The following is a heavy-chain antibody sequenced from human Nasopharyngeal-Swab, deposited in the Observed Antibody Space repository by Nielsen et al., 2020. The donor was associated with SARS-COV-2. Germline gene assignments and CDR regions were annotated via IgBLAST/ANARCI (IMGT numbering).Heavy chain of an antibody. V-gene: IGHV3-74*01. CDR3: TRDDGSLGDY. J-gene: IGHJ4*02. CDR1: GVIFSNYW. Sequence: GGSLRLSCVASGVIFSNYWMPWVRQAPGKGLVWVSRINEDGRRTDYADSVKGRFTISRDSAKNALYLEMNSLRAEDTAVYYCTRDDGSLGDYWGQGTLVTVSS. CDR2: INEDGRRT. D-gene: IGHD3-10*01.